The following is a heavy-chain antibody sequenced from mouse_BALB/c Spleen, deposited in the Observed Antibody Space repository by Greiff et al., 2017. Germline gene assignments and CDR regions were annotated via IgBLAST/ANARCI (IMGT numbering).Heavy chain of an antibody. CDR1: GFTFSSFG. V-gene: IGHV5-17*02. CDR3: ARLALGRSYFDY. Sequence: DVHLVESGGGLVQPGGSRKLSCAASGFTFSSFGMHWVRQAPEKGLEWVAYISSGSSTIYYADTVKGRFTISRDNPKNTLFLQMTSLRSEDTAMYYCARLALGRSYFDYWGQGTTLTVSS. CDR2: ISSGSSTI. D-gene: IGHD4-1*01. J-gene: IGHJ2*01.